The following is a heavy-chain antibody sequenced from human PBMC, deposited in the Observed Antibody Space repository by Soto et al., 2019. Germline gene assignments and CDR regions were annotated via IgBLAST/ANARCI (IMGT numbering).Heavy chain of an antibody. CDR2: INPSGGST. D-gene: IGHD4-17*01. Sequence: ASVKVSCKASGYTFTSYYMHWVRQAPGQGLEWMGIINPSGGSTSYAQKFQGRVTMTRDTATSTGYMELSSLRSEDTAVYYCARANYGDYVDYWGQGTLVTVSS. V-gene: IGHV1-46*01. CDR3: ARANYGDYVDY. CDR1: GYTFTSYY. J-gene: IGHJ4*02.